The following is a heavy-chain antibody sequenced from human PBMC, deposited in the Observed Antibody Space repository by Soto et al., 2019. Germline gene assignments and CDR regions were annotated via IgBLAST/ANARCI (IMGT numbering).Heavy chain of an antibody. CDR3: ARDGNGVDF. D-gene: IGHD1-26*01. CDR2: IKQDGTEL. V-gene: IGHV3-7*05. J-gene: IGHJ6*01. CDR1: GFTFGAYC. Sequence: GGSLRLSCSASGFTFGAYCMTWVRQAPGKGLEWVANIKQDGTELYYVDSVKGRFTISRDNAKDSVYLQMNSLRAEDTAVYYCARDGNGVDFWGQGTTVTVSS.